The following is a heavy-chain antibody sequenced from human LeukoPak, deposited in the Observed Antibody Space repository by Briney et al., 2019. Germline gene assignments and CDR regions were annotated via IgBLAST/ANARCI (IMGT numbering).Heavy chain of an antibody. CDR2: IYYSGST. Sequence: PSETLSLTCTVSGDAISSYYWSWIRQPPGKGLEGIGYIYYSGSTNYNPSLKSRVTISVDTSKNQFSLKLSSVTAADTAAYYCASGAYCTNGVCWPFDYWGQGTLVTVSS. D-gene: IGHD2-8*01. CDR3: ASGAYCTNGVCWPFDY. J-gene: IGHJ4*02. V-gene: IGHV4-59*01. CDR1: GDAISSYY.